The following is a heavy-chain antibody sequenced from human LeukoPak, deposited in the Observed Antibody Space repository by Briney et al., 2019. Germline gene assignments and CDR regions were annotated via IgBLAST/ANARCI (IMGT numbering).Heavy chain of an antibody. CDR3: ARAVAPYCSSTSCSDRGYYYYYYMDV. CDR1: GGTFSSYA. CDR2: IIPIFSTA. Sequence: ASVTVSCKASGGTFSSYAISWVRQAPGQGLEWMGGIIPIFSTANYAQKFQGRVTITTDESTSTAYMELSSLGSEDTAVYYCARAVAPYCSSTSCSDRGYYYYYYMDVWGKGTTVTVSS. D-gene: IGHD2-2*01. V-gene: IGHV1-69*05. J-gene: IGHJ6*03.